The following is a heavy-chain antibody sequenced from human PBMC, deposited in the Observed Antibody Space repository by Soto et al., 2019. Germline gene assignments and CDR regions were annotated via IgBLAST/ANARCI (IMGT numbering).Heavy chain of an antibody. V-gene: IGHV3-30*18. Sequence: PGGPRVRSYPSSAFPFSSYGMLRVRQAPGEGLEWVAVISYDGSNKYYADSVKGRFTISRDNSKNTLYLQMNSLRAEDTAVYYCAKGWQQQLVGAFDIWGQGTMVTVSS. J-gene: IGHJ3*02. CDR3: AKGWQQQLVGAFDI. CDR2: ISYDGSNK. D-gene: IGHD6-13*01. CDR1: AFPFSSYG.